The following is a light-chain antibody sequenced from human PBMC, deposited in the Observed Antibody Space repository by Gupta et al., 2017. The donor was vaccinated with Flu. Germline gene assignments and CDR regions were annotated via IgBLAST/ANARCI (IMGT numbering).Light chain of an antibody. CDR2: AAS. CDR1: QRISSY. V-gene: IGKV1-39*01. J-gene: IGKJ5*01. CDR3: QQRDSTLLT. Sequence: DIQLTHSPSSLSASVGDRVTITCRASQRISSYLNWYQQKPGKAPKLLIYAASSLQSGIPSRFSGSGSGTDISLTISRLQPEDFATYYCQQRDSTLLTFGQGTPLEIK.